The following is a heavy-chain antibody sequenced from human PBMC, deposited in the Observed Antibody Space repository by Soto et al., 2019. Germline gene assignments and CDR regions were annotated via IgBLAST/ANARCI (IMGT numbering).Heavy chain of an antibody. CDR1: GGTFSTYT. J-gene: IGHJ5*02. D-gene: IGHD3-10*01. Sequence: GASVKVSCKASGGTFSTYTISWVRQAPGQGLEWMGRIIPILGIANYAQKFQGRVTITADKSTSTAYMALSSLRSEDTAVYYCARDRGFSYYGSGSLAWFDPWGQGTLVTVSS. CDR3: ARDRGFSYYGSGSLAWFDP. V-gene: IGHV1-69*04. CDR2: IIPILGIA.